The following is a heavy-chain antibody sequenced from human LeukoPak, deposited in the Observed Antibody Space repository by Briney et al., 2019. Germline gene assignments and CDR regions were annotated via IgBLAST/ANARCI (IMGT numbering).Heavy chain of an antibody. V-gene: IGHV7-4-1*02. CDR1: GYTFTSYA. CDR2: INTNTGNP. D-gene: IGHD5-18*01. Sequence: ASVKVSCKASGYTFTSYAMNWVRQAPGQGLEWMGWINTNTGNPSYARGFTGRFVFSLDTSVSTAYLQISSLKAEDAAVYYCAREAYSSAYYFDYWGQGTLVTVSS. J-gene: IGHJ4*02. CDR3: AREAYSSAYYFDY.